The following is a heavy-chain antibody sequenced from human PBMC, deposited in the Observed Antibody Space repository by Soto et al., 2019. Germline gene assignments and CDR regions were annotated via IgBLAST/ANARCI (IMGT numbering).Heavy chain of an antibody. CDR1: GYTFTSYG. V-gene: IGHV1-18*01. D-gene: IGHD3-22*01. J-gene: IGHJ4*02. Sequence: GASVKVSCKASGYTFTSYGISWVRQAPGQGLEWMGWISAYNGNTNYAQKLQGRVTMTTDTSTSTAYMELRSLRSDDTAVYYCARDGNYYDSSGYYYTIDYWGQGTLVTVSS. CDR2: ISAYNGNT. CDR3: ARDGNYYDSSGYYYTIDY.